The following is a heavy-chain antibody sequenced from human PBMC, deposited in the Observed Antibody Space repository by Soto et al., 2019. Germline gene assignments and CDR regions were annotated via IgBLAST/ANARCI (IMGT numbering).Heavy chain of an antibody. Sequence: EVQLVESGGVLIQRGGSLRLSCEASGFRFSDYDMHWLRQHSGKGLEWVSGIGTNADTHYSDSVKGRFTISRENDKNSLFLQMNSLKADDTAVYFCARGRPFWSDCYIDYWGQGTLVTVSS. CDR1: GFRFSDYD. V-gene: IGHV3-13*01. D-gene: IGHD3-3*01. CDR3: ARGRPFWSDCYIDY. CDR2: IGTNADT. J-gene: IGHJ4*02.